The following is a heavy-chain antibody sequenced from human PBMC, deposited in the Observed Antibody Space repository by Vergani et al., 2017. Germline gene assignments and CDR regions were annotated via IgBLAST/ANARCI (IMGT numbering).Heavy chain of an antibody. CDR3: AREYSSSVGFLAY. Sequence: QVQLQESGPGLVKPSETLSLTCIVPGGPISPYYWSWIRQPAGKGLGWIGHIYTSESTNYNPSLKSRVTMSVDTSKNQFSLKLSPVTAADTAVYYCAREYSSSVGFLAYWGQGTLVTVSS. V-gene: IGHV4-4*07. CDR2: IYTSEST. CDR1: GGPISPYY. D-gene: IGHD6-6*01. J-gene: IGHJ4*02.